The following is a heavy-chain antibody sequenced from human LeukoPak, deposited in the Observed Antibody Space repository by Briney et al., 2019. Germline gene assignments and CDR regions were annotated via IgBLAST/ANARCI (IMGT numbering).Heavy chain of an antibody. V-gene: IGHV3-15*01. CDR1: GFTFSNAW. Sequence: GGSLRLSCAASGFTFSNAWMSWVRQAPGKGLEWVGHIKSKTDGGTTDYAAPVKGRFTISRDGSENTLSLQMNSLKTEDTAIYYCTTGNYWGQGTLVTVSS. CDR3: TTGNY. CDR2: IKSKTDGGTT. J-gene: IGHJ4*02.